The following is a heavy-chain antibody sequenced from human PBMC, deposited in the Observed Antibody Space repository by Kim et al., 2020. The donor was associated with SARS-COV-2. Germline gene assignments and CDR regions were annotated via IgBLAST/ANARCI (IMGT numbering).Heavy chain of an antibody. Sequence: NTNPSLTSRVTISVDKSKNHFSLKLSSVTAADTAVYYCARVGYSSYGMDVWGQGTTVTVSS. V-gene: IGHV4-4*02. D-gene: IGHD6-13*01. J-gene: IGHJ6*02. CDR3: ARVGYSSYGMDV.